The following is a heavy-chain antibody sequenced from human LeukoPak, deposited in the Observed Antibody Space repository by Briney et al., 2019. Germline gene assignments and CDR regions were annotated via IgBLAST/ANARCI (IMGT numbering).Heavy chain of an antibody. CDR1: GGSISSYY. D-gene: IGHD6-19*01. CDR2: IYYSGST. V-gene: IGHV4-59*01. J-gene: IGHJ5*02. Sequence: PSETLSLTCTVSGGSISSYYWSWIRQPPGKGLEWIGYIYYSGSTNYNPSLKSRVTISVDTSKNQFSLKLSSVTAADTAVYYCARAPSSGCWGRGNWFDPWGQGTLVTVSS. CDR3: ARAPSSGCWGRGNWFDP.